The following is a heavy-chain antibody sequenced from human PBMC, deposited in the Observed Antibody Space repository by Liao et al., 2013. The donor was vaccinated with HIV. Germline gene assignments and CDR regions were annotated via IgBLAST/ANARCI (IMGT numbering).Heavy chain of an antibody. D-gene: IGHD2-21*01. CDR1: GGSLSGYQ. CDR3: ARGHVVVVIPGFDI. V-gene: IGHV4-34*01. Sequence: QVQLQQWGAGLLKPSETLSLTCAVYGGSLSGYQWNWIRQSPGRAEWIGEITDSGGGKYNPALKSRVTMSVDTSKKQFALKVRSVTAADTAVYYCARGHVVVVIPGFDIWGQGTLVTVSA. CDR2: ITDSGGG. J-gene: IGHJ3*02.